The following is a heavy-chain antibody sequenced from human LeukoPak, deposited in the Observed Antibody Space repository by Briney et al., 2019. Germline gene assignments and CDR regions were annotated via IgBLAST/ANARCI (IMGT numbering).Heavy chain of an antibody. CDR3: ARDESSGYSYGTYYYYGMDV. D-gene: IGHD5-18*01. Sequence: GRSLRLSCAASGFTFSSYAMHWVRQAPGKGLEWVAVISYDGSNKCYADSVKGRFTISRDNSKNTLYLQMNSLRAEDTAVYYCARDESSGYSYGTYYYYGMDVWGQGTTVTVSS. V-gene: IGHV3-30-3*01. CDR1: GFTFSSYA. CDR2: ISYDGSNK. J-gene: IGHJ6*02.